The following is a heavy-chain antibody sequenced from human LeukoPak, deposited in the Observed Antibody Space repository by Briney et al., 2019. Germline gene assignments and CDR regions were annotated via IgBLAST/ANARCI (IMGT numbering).Heavy chain of an antibody. D-gene: IGHD2-21*01. CDR2: IRYDGSNK. CDR1: GFTFSSYG. Sequence: PGGSLRLSCAASGFTFSSYGMHWVRQAPGKGLEWVAFIRYDGSNKYYADSVKGRFTISRDNSKNTLYLQMNSLRAEDTAVYYCARDVMHVLDYWGQGTLVTVSS. CDR3: ARDVMHVLDY. J-gene: IGHJ4*02. V-gene: IGHV3-30*02.